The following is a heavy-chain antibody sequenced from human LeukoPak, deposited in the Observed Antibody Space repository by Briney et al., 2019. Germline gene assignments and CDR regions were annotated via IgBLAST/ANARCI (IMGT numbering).Heavy chain of an antibody. V-gene: IGHV3-30*03. CDR3: ARGPLIAAAGTW. D-gene: IGHD6-13*01. J-gene: IGHJ4*02. CDR2: ISYDGSNK. Sequence: GGSLRLSCAASGFTFSSYGMHWVRQAPGKGLEWVAVISYDGSNKYCADSVKGRFTISRDNSKNTLYLQMNSLRAEDTAVYYCARGPLIAAAGTWWGQGTLVTVSS. CDR1: GFTFSSYG.